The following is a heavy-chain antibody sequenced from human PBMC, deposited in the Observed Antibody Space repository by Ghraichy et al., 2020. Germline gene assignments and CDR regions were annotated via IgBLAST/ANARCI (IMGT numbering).Heavy chain of an antibody. D-gene: IGHD1-1*01. J-gene: IGHJ5*02. CDR2: VYSGDKA. V-gene: IGHV3-53*01. Sequence: GGSLGLSCTASGFTVSYNYMTWVRQAPGKGLEWVSVVYSGDKAYYADPVKGRFTISRDNSKNTLYLQMNSLRAEDTAVYYCARASRGWFDPWGQGTLVTVSS. CDR1: GFTVSYNY. CDR3: ARASRGWFDP.